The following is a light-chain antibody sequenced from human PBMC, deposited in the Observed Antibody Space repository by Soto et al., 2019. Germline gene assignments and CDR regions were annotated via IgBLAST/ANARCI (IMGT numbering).Light chain of an antibody. CDR1: QTISSW. V-gene: IGKV1-5*03. J-gene: IGKJ2*01. CDR2: KAS. Sequence: DIQMTQSPSTLSASVGDRVTITCRASQTISSWLAWYQQKPGKAPKLLIYKASSLESGVPSRFSGSGSGTDFTLTISSLQPDDFATYYCQQYNSYLFTCGQGTKLEIK. CDR3: QQYNSYLFT.